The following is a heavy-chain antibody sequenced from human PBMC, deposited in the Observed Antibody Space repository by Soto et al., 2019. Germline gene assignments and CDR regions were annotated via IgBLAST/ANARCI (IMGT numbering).Heavy chain of an antibody. CDR1: GGTFSSYA. CDR3: ARVVVTAIGHYYYYGMDV. Sequence: VKVSCKASGGTFSSYAISWVRQAPGQGLEWMGVIIPIFGTANYAQKFQGRVTITADESTSTAYMELSSLRSEDTAVYYCARVVVTAIGHYYYYGMDVWGQGPTATVSS. D-gene: IGHD2-21*02. CDR2: IIPIFGTA. J-gene: IGHJ6*02. V-gene: IGHV1-69*13.